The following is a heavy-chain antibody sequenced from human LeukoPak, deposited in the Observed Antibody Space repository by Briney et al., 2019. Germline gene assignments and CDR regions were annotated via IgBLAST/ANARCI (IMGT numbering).Heavy chain of an antibody. Sequence: GGSLRLSCAASGFTFSSYAMHWVHQAPGRGLEWVGFIRSKADGGTTEYAASVKGRFTISRDDSKNVAYLQINNLRAEDTALYYCARDDRPSGHDFDYWGQGTLVTVSS. J-gene: IGHJ4*02. CDR1: GFTFSSYA. D-gene: IGHD6-6*01. V-gene: IGHV3-49*04. CDR2: IRSKADGGTT. CDR3: ARDDRPSGHDFDY.